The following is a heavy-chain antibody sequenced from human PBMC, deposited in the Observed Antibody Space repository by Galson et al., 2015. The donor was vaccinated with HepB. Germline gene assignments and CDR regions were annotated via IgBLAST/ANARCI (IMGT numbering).Heavy chain of an antibody. V-gene: IGHV3-74*01. CDR2: INSDGSST. J-gene: IGHJ4*02. D-gene: IGHD3-9*01. CDR3: ARVRYFDWLSNFFDY. CDR1: GFIFSSYW. Sequence: SLRLSCAASGFIFSSYWLHWVRQAPGKGLVWVSRINSDGSSTSYADSVKGRSTISRDNAKNTLYLQMNSLRAEDTAVYYCARVRYFDWLSNFFDYWGQGTLVTVSS.